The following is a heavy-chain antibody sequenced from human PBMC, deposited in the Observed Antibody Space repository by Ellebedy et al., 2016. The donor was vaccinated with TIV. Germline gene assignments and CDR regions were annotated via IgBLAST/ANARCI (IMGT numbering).Heavy chain of an antibody. CDR1: GFTFSRYD. Sequence: GGSLRLXCAASGFTFSRYDMHWVRQSTRKGLEWVASIDNAGDTYYPGSVKGRFTISRENAKNSLYLQMNSLRVEDTAVYYCTRFEIISGGGCGMDVWGQGTTVTVSS. D-gene: IGHD3-16*01. J-gene: IGHJ6*02. V-gene: IGHV3-13*01. CDR3: TRFEIISGGGCGMDV. CDR2: IDNAGDT.